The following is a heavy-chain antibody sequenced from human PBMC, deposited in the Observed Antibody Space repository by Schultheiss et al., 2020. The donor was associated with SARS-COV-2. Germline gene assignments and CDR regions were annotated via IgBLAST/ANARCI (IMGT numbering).Heavy chain of an antibody. CDR3: ARNKMATHSRFYYYYGMDV. Sequence: GGSLRLSCAASGFTFSSYSMNWVRQAPGKGLEWVSSISSSSSYIYYADSAKGRFTISRDNAKNSLYLQMNSLRAEDTAVYYCARNKMATHSRFYYYYGMDVWGQGTTVTVSS. CDR2: ISSSSSYI. CDR1: GFTFSSYS. J-gene: IGHJ6*02. D-gene: IGHD5-24*01. V-gene: IGHV3-21*01.